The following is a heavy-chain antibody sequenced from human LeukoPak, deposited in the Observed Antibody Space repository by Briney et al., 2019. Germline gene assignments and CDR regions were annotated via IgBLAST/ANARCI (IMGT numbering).Heavy chain of an antibody. V-gene: IGHV3-20*03. J-gene: IGHJ6*02. Sequence: DSVKGRFTISRDNAKNSLYLQMNSLRAEDTALYYCARNNWNDGSHYYGIDVWGQGTPVTVSS. D-gene: IGHD1-1*01. CDR3: ARNNWNDGSHYYGIDV.